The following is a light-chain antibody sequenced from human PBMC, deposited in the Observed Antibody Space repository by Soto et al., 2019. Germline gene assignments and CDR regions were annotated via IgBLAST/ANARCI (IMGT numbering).Light chain of an antibody. J-gene: IGKJ4*01. CDR2: DAS. V-gene: IGKV1-33*01. Sequence: DIQMTQPPSSLSASVGDRVTITCQASQDISNYLNWYQQKPGKAPKLLIYDASNLETGVPSRFXGSGSGTDFTFTISSLQPEDIATYYCQQYDNLPSLTFGGGTKVEIK. CDR3: QQYDNLPSLT. CDR1: QDISNY.